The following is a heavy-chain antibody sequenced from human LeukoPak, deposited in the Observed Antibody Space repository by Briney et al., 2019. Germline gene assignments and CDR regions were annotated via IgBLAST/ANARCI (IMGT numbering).Heavy chain of an antibody. J-gene: IGHJ4*02. V-gene: IGHV1-69*05. CDR2: IIPIFGTA. CDR3: ARGPFPVTTD. D-gene: IGHD1-1*01. Sequence: ASVKVSCKASGGTFSIYAISWVRQAPGQGLEWMGRIIPIFGTANYAQKFQGRVTITTDESTSTAYMELSSLRSEDTAVYYCARGPFPVTTDWGQGTLVTVSS. CDR1: GGTFSIYA.